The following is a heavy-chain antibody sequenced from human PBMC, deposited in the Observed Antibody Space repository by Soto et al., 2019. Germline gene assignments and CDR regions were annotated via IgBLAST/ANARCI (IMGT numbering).Heavy chain of an antibody. CDR3: AKDLTDFGVVTISYYYGMDV. Sequence: GGSLRLSCAASGFTFSSYAMHWVRQAPGKGLEWVAVISYDGSNKYYADSVKGRFTISRDNSKNTLYLQMNSLRAEDTAVYYCAKDLTDFGVVTISYYYGMDVWGQGTTVTVS. D-gene: IGHD3-3*01. J-gene: IGHJ6*02. V-gene: IGHV3-30-3*01. CDR2: ISYDGSNK. CDR1: GFTFSSYA.